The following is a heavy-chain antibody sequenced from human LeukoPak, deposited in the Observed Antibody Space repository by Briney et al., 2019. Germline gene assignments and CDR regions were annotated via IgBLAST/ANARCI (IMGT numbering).Heavy chain of an antibody. Sequence: SQTLSLTCTVSGGSISSGSYYWSWIRQPAGKGLEWIGRIYTSGSTNYNPSLKSRVTISVDTSKNQFSLKLSSVTAADTAVYYCARDKVEGYMDVWGKGTTVTVSS. V-gene: IGHV4-61*02. CDR1: GGSISSGSYY. CDR3: ARDKVEGYMDV. D-gene: IGHD5-24*01. CDR2: IYTSGST. J-gene: IGHJ6*03.